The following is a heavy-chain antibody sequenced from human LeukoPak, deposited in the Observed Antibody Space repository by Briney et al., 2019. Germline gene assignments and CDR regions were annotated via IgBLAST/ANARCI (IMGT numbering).Heavy chain of an antibody. J-gene: IGHJ4*02. V-gene: IGHV5-51*01. CDR1: GYRFTTFW. CDR2: IYTSDSDN. D-gene: IGHD5-18*01. CDR3: ARGAYSYEYAKFDY. Sequence: GESLKISCKASGYRFTTFWIALVRQMPGKGLEWMGIIYTSDSDNKYSPSFQGQVTISADKSISTAYLQWSSLKASDTATYYCARGAYSYEYAKFDYWGQGTLVTVSS.